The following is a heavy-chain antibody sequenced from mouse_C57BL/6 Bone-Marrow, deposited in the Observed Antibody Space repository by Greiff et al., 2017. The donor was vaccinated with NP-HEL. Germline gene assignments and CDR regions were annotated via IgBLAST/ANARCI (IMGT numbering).Heavy chain of an antibody. V-gene: IGHV1-72*01. J-gene: IGHJ4*01. CDR3: ARWVITTVVAHYYAMDY. CDR1: GYTFTSYW. CDR2: IDPNSGGT. Sequence: QVQLQQPGAELVKPGASVKLSCKASGYTFTSYWMHWVKQRPGRGLEWIGRIDPNSGGTKYNEKFKSKATLTVDKPSSTAYMQLSSLTSVDSAVYYCARWVITTVVAHYYAMDYWGQGTAVTVSS. D-gene: IGHD1-1*01.